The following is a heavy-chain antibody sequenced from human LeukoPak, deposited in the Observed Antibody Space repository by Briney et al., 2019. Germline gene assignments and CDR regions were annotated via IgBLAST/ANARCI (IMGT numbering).Heavy chain of an antibody. CDR3: ASSHPLGSNNDYYTPFDY. J-gene: IGHJ4*02. CDR2: MYYSGST. V-gene: IGHV4-59*01. D-gene: IGHD3-3*01. CDR1: GGSISNYY. Sequence: PSETLSLTCTVSGGSISNYYWSWIRQPPGKGLEWIGYMYYSGSTNYNPSLKSRVTISVDTSKNQFSLKLSSVTAADTAVYYCASSHPLGSNNDYYTPFDYWGQGPRSPSPQ.